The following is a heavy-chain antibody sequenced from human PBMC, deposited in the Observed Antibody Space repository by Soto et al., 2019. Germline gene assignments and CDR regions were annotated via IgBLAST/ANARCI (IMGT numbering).Heavy chain of an antibody. J-gene: IGHJ5*02. Sequence: QVQLMQSGTEVKKPGASVKVSCKASSETFASYDITWVRQAPGQGLEWMGWISTYNGNTKYAQNVQGRVSMTTDTSTSTAYMELRSLKSVDTAVYYCARVTRGSGDWFDPWGQGTLVTVSS. D-gene: IGHD6-19*01. CDR3: ARVTRGSGDWFDP. CDR1: SETFASYD. CDR2: ISTYNGNT. V-gene: IGHV1-18*01.